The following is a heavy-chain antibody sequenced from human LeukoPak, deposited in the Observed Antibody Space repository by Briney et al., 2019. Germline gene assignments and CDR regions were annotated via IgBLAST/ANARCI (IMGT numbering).Heavy chain of an antibody. Sequence: PSETLSLTCTVSSGSISTSNYYWGWVRQPPGKALEWIGNIFYSGSTYYSPSLKSRVTISLDTSKNQFSLKLSSVTAADTAVYYCAGADHYYDSSGYYWYFDLWGRGTLVTVSS. J-gene: IGHJ2*01. D-gene: IGHD3-22*01. CDR2: IFYSGST. CDR3: AGADHYYDSSGYYWYFDL. V-gene: IGHV4-39*07. CDR1: SGSISTSNYY.